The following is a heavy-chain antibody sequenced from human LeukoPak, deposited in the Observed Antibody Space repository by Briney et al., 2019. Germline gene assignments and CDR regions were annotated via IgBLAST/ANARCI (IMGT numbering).Heavy chain of an antibody. D-gene: IGHD3-22*01. CDR2: ISWNSGSI. V-gene: IGHV3-9*01. Sequence: GRSLRLSCAASGFTFDDYAMHWVRQAPGKDLEWVSGISWNSGSIGYADSVKGRFTISRDNAKNSLYLQMNSLRAEDTALYYCAKGTYYYDSSGYYNQHFDYWGQGTLVTVSS. J-gene: IGHJ4*02. CDR1: GFTFDDYA. CDR3: AKGTYYYDSSGYYNQHFDY.